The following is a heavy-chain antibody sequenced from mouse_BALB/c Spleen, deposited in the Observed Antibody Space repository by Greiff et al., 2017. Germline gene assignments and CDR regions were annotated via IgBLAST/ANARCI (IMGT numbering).Heavy chain of an antibody. Sequence: DVQLVESGGGLVKPGGSLKLSCAASGFTFSSYAMSWVRQTPEKRLEWVASISSGGSTYYPDSVKGRFTISRDNARNILYLQMSSLRSEDTAMYYCARGAVYYYGSSYVAMDYWGQGTSVTVSS. CDR2: ISSGGST. J-gene: IGHJ4*01. CDR3: ARGAVYYYGSSYVAMDY. D-gene: IGHD1-1*01. CDR1: GFTFSSYA. V-gene: IGHV5-6-5*01.